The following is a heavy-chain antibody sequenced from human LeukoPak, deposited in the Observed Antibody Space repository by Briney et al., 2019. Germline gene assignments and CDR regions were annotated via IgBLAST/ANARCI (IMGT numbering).Heavy chain of an antibody. D-gene: IGHD3-10*01. CDR3: ARYSGLSRGE. CDR2: IYYSGST. CDR1: GGSISSYY. J-gene: IGHJ4*02. Sequence: SETLSLTCTVSGGSISSYYWSWIRQPPGKGLEWIGYIYYSGSTNYNPSLKSRVTISVDTSKNQFSLKLSSVTAADTAVYYCARYSGLSRGEWGQGTLVTVSS. V-gene: IGHV4-59*08.